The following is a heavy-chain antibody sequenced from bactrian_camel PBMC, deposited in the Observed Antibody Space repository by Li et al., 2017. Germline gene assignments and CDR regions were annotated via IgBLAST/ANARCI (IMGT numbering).Heavy chain of an antibody. CDR1: GITDSTYY. Sequence: VQLVESGGGSVQAGGSLRLSCSASGITDSTYYMGWFRQAPGKEREGVAAIDGAGITTYAVSVKGRFTISQDNAKNTVYLQMNSLKPEDTAVYYCAADHPAAYYASCVGQGTQVTVS. J-gene: IGHJ4*01. V-gene: IGHV3S53*01. CDR2: IDGAGIT. D-gene: IGHD2*01.